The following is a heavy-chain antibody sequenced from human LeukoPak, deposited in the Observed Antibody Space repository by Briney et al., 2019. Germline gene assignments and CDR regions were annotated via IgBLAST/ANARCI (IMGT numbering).Heavy chain of an antibody. CDR2: ISAYNGNT. Sequence: ASVKVSCKASGYTITSYGISWVRQAPGQGLEWMGWISAYNGNTNYAQKLQGRVTMTTDTSTSTAYMELRSPRSDDTAVYYCARDRLKPGGACLDYWGQGTLVTVSS. CDR1: GYTITSYG. J-gene: IGHJ4*02. D-gene: IGHD1-1*01. CDR3: ARDRLKPGGACLDY. V-gene: IGHV1-18*01.